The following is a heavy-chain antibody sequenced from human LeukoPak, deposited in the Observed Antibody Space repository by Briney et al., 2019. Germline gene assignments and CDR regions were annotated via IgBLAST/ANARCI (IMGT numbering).Heavy chain of an antibody. J-gene: IGHJ3*02. D-gene: IGHD3-22*01. CDR2: IHHSGST. CDR3: ARANYYDSSGYSRGAFDI. CDR1: GGSISSSDW. V-gene: IGHV4-4*02. Sequence: PSGTLSLTCAVSGGSISSSDWWSWVRQPPGKGLEWIGDIHHSGSTNYNPSLKSRVTISVDKSKNQFSLKLSSVTAADTAVYYCARANYYDSSGYSRGAFDIWGQGTMVTVSS.